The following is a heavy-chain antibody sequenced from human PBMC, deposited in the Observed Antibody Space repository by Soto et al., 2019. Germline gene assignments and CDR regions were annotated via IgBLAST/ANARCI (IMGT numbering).Heavy chain of an antibody. Sequence: SVKVSCKASGGTFSSYAISWVRQAPGQGLEWMGGIIPIFGTANYAQKFQGRVTITADESTSTAYMELSSLRSEDTAVYYCARDKEWELLGGPFDHWGQGTLVTVSS. CDR1: GGTFSSYA. CDR3: ARDKEWELLGGPFDH. J-gene: IGHJ4*02. D-gene: IGHD1-26*01. CDR2: IIPIFGTA. V-gene: IGHV1-69*13.